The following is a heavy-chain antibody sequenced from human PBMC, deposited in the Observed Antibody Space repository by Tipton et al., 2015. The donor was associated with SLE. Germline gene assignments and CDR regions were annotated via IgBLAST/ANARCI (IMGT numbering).Heavy chain of an antibody. CDR2: IYHSGST. Sequence: LRLSCAVSGYSISSGYYWGWIRQPPGKGLEWFGSIYHSGSTYYNPSLKSRVTISVDTSKNQFSLKLTYATAADTAVYYCVRGGGSSSGRWFDPWGRGTLVTVSS. V-gene: IGHV4-38-2*01. D-gene: IGHD3-10*01. CDR1: GYSISSGYY. J-gene: IGHJ5*02. CDR3: VRGGGSSSGRWFDP.